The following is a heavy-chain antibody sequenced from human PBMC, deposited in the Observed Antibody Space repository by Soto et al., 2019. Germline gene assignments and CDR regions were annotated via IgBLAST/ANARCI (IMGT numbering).Heavy chain of an antibody. Sequence: QVQLQQWGAGLLKPSETLSLTCAVYGGSFSGYYWSWIRQLPGKGLEWIGEINHSGSTNYNPSLKSRVTISVDTSKNQFSLKLSSVTAADTAVYYCARVTGRYYYGMDVWGQGTTVTVSS. J-gene: IGHJ6*02. CDR3: ARVTGRYYYGMDV. CDR2: INHSGST. CDR1: GGSFSGYY. V-gene: IGHV4-34*01.